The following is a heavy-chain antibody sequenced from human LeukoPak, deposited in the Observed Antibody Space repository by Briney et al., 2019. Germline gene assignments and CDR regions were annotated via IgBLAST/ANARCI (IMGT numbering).Heavy chain of an antibody. D-gene: IGHD6-13*01. J-gene: IGHJ4*02. CDR1: GGTFSSYT. V-gene: IGHV1-69*02. CDR3: ASLPLGIAAAGIDY. Sequence: ASVKVSCKASGGTFSSYTISWLRQAPGQGLEWMGRIIPILGIANYAQKFQGRVTITADKSTSTAYMELSSLRSEDTAVYYCASLPLGIAAAGIDYWGQGTLVTVSS. CDR2: IIPILGIA.